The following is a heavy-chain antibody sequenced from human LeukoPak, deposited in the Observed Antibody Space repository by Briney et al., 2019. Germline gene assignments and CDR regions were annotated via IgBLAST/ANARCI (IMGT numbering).Heavy chain of an antibody. CDR3: AKWGDYDILTGYYVPDY. Sequence: PGTSLRLSCVASGFTFTNYAMSWVRQAPGKGLEWVSAITGSDGSSYYADSVKGRFTISSDNSKNTPYLQVNSLRAEDTAVYYCAKWGDYDILTGYYVPDYWGQGTLVTVSS. CDR2: ITGSDGSS. CDR1: GFTFTNYA. J-gene: IGHJ4*02. V-gene: IGHV3-23*01. D-gene: IGHD3-9*01.